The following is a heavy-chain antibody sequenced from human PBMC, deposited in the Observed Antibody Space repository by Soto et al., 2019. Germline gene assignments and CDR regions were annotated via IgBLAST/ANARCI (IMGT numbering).Heavy chain of an antibody. V-gene: IGHV4-30-2*01. CDR3: ATAGGLGAVAVDY. Sequence: QLQLQESGSGLVKPSQTLSLTCAVSGGSISSGGYSWSWIRQPPGKGLEWIGYIYHSGSTYYNPSLKSRVTISVDRSKKQFSLKLSYVTAADTAVYYCATAGGLGAVAVDYWCQGTLVTVSS. CDR1: GGSISSGGYS. D-gene: IGHD6-19*01. CDR2: IYHSGST. J-gene: IGHJ4*02.